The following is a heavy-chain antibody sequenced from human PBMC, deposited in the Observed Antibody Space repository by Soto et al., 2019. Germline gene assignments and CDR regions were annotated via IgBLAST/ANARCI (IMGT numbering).Heavy chain of an antibody. CDR1: GFAFSSFV. J-gene: IGHJ4*02. CDR3: ARGGYYLDH. D-gene: IGHD3-16*01. Sequence: EVQLVESGEDLVQPGGSLRLSCAASGFAFSSFVMQWVRQAPGKGLEFVSGISSNGGNTYYADSVKGRFTVSRDNSKNTLYLQMGSLGAEDMAVYYCARGGYYLDHWGQGTLVTVSS. V-gene: IGHV3-64*02. CDR2: ISSNGGNT.